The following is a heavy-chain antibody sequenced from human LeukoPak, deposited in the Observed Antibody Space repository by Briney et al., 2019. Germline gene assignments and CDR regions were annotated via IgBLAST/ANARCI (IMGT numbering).Heavy chain of an antibody. CDR2: ISGSGGST. D-gene: IGHD5-12*01. V-gene: IGHV3-23*01. Sequence: GGSLRLSCAASGFTFSNYAMCWVRQAPGKGLEWVSAISGSGGSTYYADSVKGRFTISRDNSKNTLYLQMNSLRAEDTALYYRARAFDGYDLGYFDYWGQGTLVPVSS. CDR1: GFTFSNYA. CDR3: ARAFDGYDLGYFDY. J-gene: IGHJ4*02.